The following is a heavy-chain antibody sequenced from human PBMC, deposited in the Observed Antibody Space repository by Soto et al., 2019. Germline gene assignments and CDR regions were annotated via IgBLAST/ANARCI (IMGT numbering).Heavy chain of an antibody. CDR2: IYYSGST. V-gene: IGHV4-39*01. CDR3: SRYSGYVVVDY. CDR1: GGSISSSSYY. D-gene: IGHD5-12*01. J-gene: IGHJ4*02. Sequence: QLQLQESGPGLVKPSETLSLTCTVSGGSISSSSYYWGWIRQPPGKGLEWIGSIYYSGSTYYNPSLKSRVTISVDTSKNQFSLKLSSVTAADTAVYYCSRYSGYVVVDYWGQGTLVTVSS.